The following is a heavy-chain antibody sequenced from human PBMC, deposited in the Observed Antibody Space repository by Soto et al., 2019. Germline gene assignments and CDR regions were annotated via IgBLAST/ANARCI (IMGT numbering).Heavy chain of an antibody. CDR1: GGSFSGYY. Sequence: QVQLQQWGAGLLKPSETLSLTCAVYGGSFSGYYWSWIRQPPGKGLEWIGEIKPSGSTNYNPSLKSRVTISVDTSKNQFSLKLSSVTAADTAVYYCATGYSYGRYDYWGQGTLVTVSS. V-gene: IGHV4-34*01. J-gene: IGHJ4*02. CDR2: IKPSGST. D-gene: IGHD5-18*01. CDR3: ATGYSYGRYDY.